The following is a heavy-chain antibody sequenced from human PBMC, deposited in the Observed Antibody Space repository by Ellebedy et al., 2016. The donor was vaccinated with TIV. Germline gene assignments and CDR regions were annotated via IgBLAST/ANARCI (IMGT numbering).Heavy chain of an antibody. Sequence: GESLKISCAASGFTFRSYEMYWVRQATGRGLECVAAIGTTGDTYYPGSVKGRFTISRENGKNSVYLQMDHLRAGDTAVYYCARAYGDYGGGYFDSWGQGTLVTVSS. J-gene: IGHJ4*02. V-gene: IGHV3-13*01. D-gene: IGHD4-17*01. CDR1: GFTFRSYE. CDR3: ARAYGDYGGGYFDS. CDR2: IGTTGDT.